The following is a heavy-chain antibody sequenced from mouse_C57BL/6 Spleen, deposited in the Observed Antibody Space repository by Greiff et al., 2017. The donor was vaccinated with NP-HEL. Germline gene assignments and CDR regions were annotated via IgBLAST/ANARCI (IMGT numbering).Heavy chain of an antibody. CDR2: IHPNSGST. CDR1: GYTFTSYW. J-gene: IGHJ3*01. Sequence: QVQLKQPGAELVKPGASVKLSCKASGYTFTSYWMHWVKQRPGQGLEWIGMIHPNSGSTNYNEKFKSKATLTVDKSSSTAYMQLSSLTSEDSAVYYCVPDGYYEAWFAYWGQGTLVTVSA. V-gene: IGHV1-64*01. CDR3: VPDGYYEAWFAY. D-gene: IGHD2-3*01.